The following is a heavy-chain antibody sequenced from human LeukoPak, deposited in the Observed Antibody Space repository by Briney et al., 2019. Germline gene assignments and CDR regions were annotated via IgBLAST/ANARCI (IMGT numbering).Heavy chain of an antibody. J-gene: IGHJ6*03. CDR3: ARDKLRGSAGNYYYMDV. CDR2: ISYDGGNK. Sequence: PGGSLRLSCAASGFTFSRSAMHWVRQAPGKGLEWVAIISYDGGNKYYADSVKGRFTISRDNSKNTVYLQMNSLSADDTAVYYCARDKLRGSAGNYYYMDVWGKGTTVTVSS. D-gene: IGHD1-26*01. V-gene: IGHV3-30*04. CDR1: GFTFSRSA.